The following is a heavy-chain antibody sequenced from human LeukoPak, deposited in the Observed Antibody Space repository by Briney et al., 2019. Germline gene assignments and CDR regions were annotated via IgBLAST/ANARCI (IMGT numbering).Heavy chain of an antibody. CDR3: ASHGYDSSGYSNYYYYMDV. Sequence: SETLSLTCTVSNGSISSSTYYWDWIRQPPGKGLEWIGSVYYSGTTYFNPSLKTRVTISVDTSKNQFSLKLSSVTAADTAVYYCASHGYDSSGYSNYYYYMDVWGKGTTVTVSS. CDR1: NGSISSSTYY. V-gene: IGHV4-39*07. J-gene: IGHJ6*03. D-gene: IGHD3-22*01. CDR2: VYYSGTT.